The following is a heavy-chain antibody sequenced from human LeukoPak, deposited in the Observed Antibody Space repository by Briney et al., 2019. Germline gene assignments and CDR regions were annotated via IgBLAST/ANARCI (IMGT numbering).Heavy chain of an antibody. J-gene: IGHJ4*02. CDR3: ARNGHSNDA. CDR2: IKHDGSES. D-gene: IGHD2-21*01. V-gene: IGHV3-7*01. CDR1: GFPLSSFW. Sequence: GGSLRLSCAASGFPLSSFWMSWVPQARGKGLEWVANIKHDGSESHHVDSVRGRFPISRDNGKNSLYLKMNSLTAEDTVVYYCARNGHSNDAGGQGTLVTVYS.